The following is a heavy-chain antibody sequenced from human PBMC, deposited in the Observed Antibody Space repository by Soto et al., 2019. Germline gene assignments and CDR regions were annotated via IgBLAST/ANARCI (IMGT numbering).Heavy chain of an antibody. CDR1: VGTFSSYP. CDR2: IIPIFGTA. J-gene: IGHJ4*02. CDR3: AMSGYSSGWYYFDY. V-gene: IGHV1-69*13. Sequence: SVKVSCKASVGTFSSYPISWLRQAPGQGLEWMGGIIPIFGTANYAQKFQGRVTITADESTSTAYMELSSLRSEDTAVYYCAMSGYSSGWYYFDYLGQGTLVTVSS. D-gene: IGHD6-19*01.